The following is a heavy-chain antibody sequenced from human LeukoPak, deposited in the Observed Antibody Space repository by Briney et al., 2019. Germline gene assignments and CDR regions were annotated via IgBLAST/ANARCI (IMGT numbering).Heavy chain of an antibody. J-gene: IGHJ6*03. V-gene: IGHV1-69*01. CDR3: ARGPYYYYMDV. CDR1: GGTFSSYA. Sequence: GSSVRVSCKASGGTFSSYAISWVRQAPGQGLEWMAGIIPIFGTTNYAQKFQGRVTITADESTSTAYMELSSLRSEDTAVYYCARGPYYYYMDVWGKGTTVTVSS. CDR2: IIPIFGTT.